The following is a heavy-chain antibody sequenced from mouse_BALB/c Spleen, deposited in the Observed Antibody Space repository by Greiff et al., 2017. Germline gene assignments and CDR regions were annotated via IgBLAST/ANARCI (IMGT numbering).Heavy chain of an antibody. CDR2: INPSSGYT. Sequence: QVQLKQSAAELARPGASVKMSCKASGYTFTSYTMHWVKQRPGQGLEWIGYINPSSGYTEYNQKFKDKTTLTADKSSSTAYMQLSSLTSEDSAVYYCARERAWFAYWGQGTLVTVSA. CDR1: GYTFTSYT. J-gene: IGHJ3*01. CDR3: ARERAWFAY. V-gene: IGHV1-4*02.